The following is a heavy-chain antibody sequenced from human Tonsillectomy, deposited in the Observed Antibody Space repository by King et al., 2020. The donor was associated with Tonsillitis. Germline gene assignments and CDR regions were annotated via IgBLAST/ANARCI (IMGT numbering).Heavy chain of an antibody. D-gene: IGHD2-2*01. CDR3: AREGDIVVVPAAIYDY. V-gene: IGHV1-2*02. CDR1: GYTFTGYY. CDR2: INPNSGGT. Sequence: QLVQSGAEVKKPGASVKVSCKASGYTFTGYYMHWVRPAPGQGLEWMGWINPNSGGTNYAQKFQGRVTMTRDTSISTAYMELSRLRSDDTAVYYCAREGDIVVVPAAIYDYWGQGTLVTVSS. J-gene: IGHJ4*02.